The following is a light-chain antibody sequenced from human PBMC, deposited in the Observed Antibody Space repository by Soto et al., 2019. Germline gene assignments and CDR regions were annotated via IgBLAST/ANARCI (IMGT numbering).Light chain of an antibody. CDR1: QSISSW. CDR2: KAS. Sequence: DIQMTQSPSTLSASVGDRVTITCRASQSISSWLAWYRQKPGKAPRLLIYKASSLESGVPSRFSGSESGTEFTLTIISLQPDDFASYYCQQYNSYPWTFGQGHKVEIK. V-gene: IGKV1-5*03. J-gene: IGKJ1*01. CDR3: QQYNSYPWT.